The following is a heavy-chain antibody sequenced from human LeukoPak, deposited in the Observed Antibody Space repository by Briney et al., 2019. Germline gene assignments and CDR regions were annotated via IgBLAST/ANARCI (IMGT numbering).Heavy chain of an antibody. D-gene: IGHD3-22*01. CDR3: ARDSGTAGYYYDSSGLFDY. CDR1: GFTLSSYW. V-gene: IGHV3-7*01. J-gene: IGHJ4*02. CDR2: IKQEGSEK. Sequence: GGSLRLSCAASGFTLSSYWMSWVRQAPGKGLEWVANIKQEGSEKYYVDSVKGRFTISRDNAKNSLYLQMNSPRAEDTAVYYCARDSGTAGYYYDSSGLFDYWGQGTLVTVSS.